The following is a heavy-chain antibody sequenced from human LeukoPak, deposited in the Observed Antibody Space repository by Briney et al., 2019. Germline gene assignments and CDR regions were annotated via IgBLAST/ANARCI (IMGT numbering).Heavy chain of an antibody. CDR1: GYTFTGYY. J-gene: IGHJ4*02. Sequence: ASVKVSFKASGYTFTGYYMHWVRQAPGQGLEWMGWINPNSGGTNYAQKFQGRVTMTRDTSISTAYMELSRLRSDDTAVYYCARDYGLGRPLPGYWGQGTLVTVSS. D-gene: IGHD3-10*01. V-gene: IGHV1-2*02. CDR3: ARDYGLGRPLPGY. CDR2: INPNSGGT.